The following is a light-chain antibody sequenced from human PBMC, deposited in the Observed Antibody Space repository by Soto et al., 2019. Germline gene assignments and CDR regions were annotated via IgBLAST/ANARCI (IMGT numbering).Light chain of an antibody. Sequence: EIVLTQSPGTQSLSPGERATLSCMASQSVGSSYLAWYQQKPGQAPRLLIYGTSSRATGIPDRFSGSGSGTDFTLTISRLEPEDFAVYYCQQYGSSPYTFGQGTKLEIK. J-gene: IGKJ2*01. CDR2: GTS. CDR1: QSVGSSY. V-gene: IGKV3-20*01. CDR3: QQYGSSPYT.